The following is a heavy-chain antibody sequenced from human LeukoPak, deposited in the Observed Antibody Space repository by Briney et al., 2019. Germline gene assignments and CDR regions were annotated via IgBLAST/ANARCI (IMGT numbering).Heavy chain of an antibody. J-gene: IGHJ4*02. CDR2: IIPIFGTA. V-gene: IGHV1-69*13. CDR1: GGTFSSYA. D-gene: IGHD3-10*01. CDR3: ARVRRGVYYFDY. Sequence: SVKVSCKASGGTFSSYAIGWVRQAPGQGLEWMGGIIPIFGTANYAQKFQGRVTITADESTSTAYMELSSLRSEDTAVYYCARVRRGVYYFDYWGQGTLVTVSS.